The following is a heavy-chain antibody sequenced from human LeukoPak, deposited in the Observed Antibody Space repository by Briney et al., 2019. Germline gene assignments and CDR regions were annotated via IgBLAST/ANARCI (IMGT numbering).Heavy chain of an antibody. V-gene: IGHV4-30-2*01. CDR1: GGSLSSCGYS. J-gene: IGHJ4*02. CDR2: IYHSGST. Sequence: PSQTLSLTCAVSGGSLSSCGYSWSWIRQTPGKGLEWIGYIYHSGSTYYNPSLKSRVTISVDRSKNQFSLKLSSVTAADTAVYYCARVHYYDSSGYYYYFDYWGQGTLVTVSS. CDR3: ARVHYYDSSGYYYYFDY. D-gene: IGHD3-22*01.